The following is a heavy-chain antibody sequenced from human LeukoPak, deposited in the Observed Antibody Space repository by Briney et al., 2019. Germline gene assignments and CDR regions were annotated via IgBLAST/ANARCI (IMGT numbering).Heavy chain of an antibody. J-gene: IGHJ4*02. D-gene: IGHD4-11*01. CDR1: GFTFSSYD. CDR3: ARKVTTGSPEDY. Sequence: GGSLRLSCAASGFTFSSYDMHWVRQVTGKGLEWVSSIGRSGDTYYADSVKGRFTISREQAKTSLYLQMNSLRAGDTAVYYCARKVTTGSPEDYWGQGTLVTVSS. V-gene: IGHV3-13*01. CDR2: IGRSGDT.